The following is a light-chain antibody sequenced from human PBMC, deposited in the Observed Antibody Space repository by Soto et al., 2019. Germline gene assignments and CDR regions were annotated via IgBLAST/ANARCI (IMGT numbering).Light chain of an antibody. J-gene: IGKJ2*01. CDR2: WAS. V-gene: IGKV4-1*01. Sequence: DTVMTQSPDSLAVSLGERATINCKSSQSLLYSSNNENYLAWYQQKPGQPPQLLIYWASTREYGVPDRFSGSGSGTEFTLTISSLQAVDVAVYYCQQYYSAPYTFGQGTKLEIK. CDR3: QQYYSAPYT. CDR1: QSLLYSSNNENY.